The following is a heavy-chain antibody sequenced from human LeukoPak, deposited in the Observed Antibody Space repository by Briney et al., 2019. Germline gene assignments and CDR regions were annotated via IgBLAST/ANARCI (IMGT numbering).Heavy chain of an antibody. CDR1: GGSINSYW. CDR2: IYTTGMT. CDR3: ARAGYTISSYRFDY. V-gene: IGHV4-4*07. Sequence: SETLSLTCSVSGGSINSYWWSWIRQPGGKGLEFIGGIYTTGMTNYNPSLKSRVSMSVDTSKNQFSLELRSVTAADTAVYFCARAGYTISSYRFDYWGQGALVTVSS. D-gene: IGHD3-16*02. J-gene: IGHJ4*02.